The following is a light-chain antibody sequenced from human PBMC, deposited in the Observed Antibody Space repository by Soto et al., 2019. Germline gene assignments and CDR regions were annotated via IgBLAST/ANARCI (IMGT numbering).Light chain of an antibody. Sequence: DIQLTQSPSFLSASVGDRVTITCRASQGISSYLVWYQQKPGKAPKLLIYAASTLQSGVPSRFSGSRSGTESTLTISSLQPEDSATYYCQQLDSYPYTFGQGTKLEIK. J-gene: IGKJ2*01. CDR3: QQLDSYPYT. CDR2: AAS. V-gene: IGKV1-9*01. CDR1: QGISSY.